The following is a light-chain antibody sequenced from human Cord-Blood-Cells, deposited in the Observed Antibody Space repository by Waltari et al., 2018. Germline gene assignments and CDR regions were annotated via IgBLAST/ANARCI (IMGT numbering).Light chain of an antibody. CDR1: QSVSSN. Sequence: ELVMTQSPATLSVSPGERATLSCRASQSVSSNLAWYQHKPGQAPRLIIYGASTRATGIPARFSGSGSGTEFTLTISSLQSEDFAVYYCQQYNNWPLLTFGGGTKVEIK. V-gene: IGKV3-15*01. CDR3: QQYNNWPLLT. CDR2: GAS. J-gene: IGKJ4*01.